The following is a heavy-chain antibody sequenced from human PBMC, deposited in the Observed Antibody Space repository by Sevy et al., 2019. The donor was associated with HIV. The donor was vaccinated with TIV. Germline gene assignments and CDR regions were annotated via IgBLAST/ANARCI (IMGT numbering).Heavy chain of an antibody. V-gene: IGHV3-30*03. D-gene: IGHD3-9*01. J-gene: IGHJ6*02. CDR2: ISYHGRNE. CDR3: ARDFTGFNGMDV. Sequence: GGSLRLSCEASGFTFRSYGMHWVRQAPGKGLEWVAVISYHGRNEFYGDSGKGRFTISRDNSKKTLYLQMNSLGAEDTAVYYCARDFTGFNGMDVWGQGTMVTVSS. CDR1: GFTFRSYG.